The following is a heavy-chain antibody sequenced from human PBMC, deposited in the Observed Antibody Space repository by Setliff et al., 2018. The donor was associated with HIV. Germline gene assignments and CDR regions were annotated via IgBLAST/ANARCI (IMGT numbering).Heavy chain of an antibody. J-gene: IGHJ4*02. CDR3: ARQAIFGYYDSSGYLDY. CDR2: IYYSGST. Sequence: SETLSLTCSVSGDSISSSSYYWGWIRQPPGKGLEWIGSIYYSGSTYYNPSLQSRVTISVDTSKNLFSLRLSSVTASDTAVYYCARQAIFGYYDSSGYLDYWGQGTQVTVSS. D-gene: IGHD3-22*01. V-gene: IGHV4-39*01. CDR1: GDSISSSSYY.